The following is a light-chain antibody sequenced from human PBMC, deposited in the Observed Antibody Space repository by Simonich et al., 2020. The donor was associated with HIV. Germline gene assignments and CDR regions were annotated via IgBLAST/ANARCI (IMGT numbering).Light chain of an antibody. V-gene: IGKV3-15*01. CDR1: QSVSSN. J-gene: IGKJ1*01. Sequence: EIVMTQSPATLSVSPGERATLSCRASQSVSSNLAWYQQKPGLAPRLLISGASTRATGIPARFSGGRAGTEFTLTISSMQSEDFAVYYCQQYNDWPPWTFGQGTKVEIK. CDR2: GAS. CDR3: QQYNDWPPWT.